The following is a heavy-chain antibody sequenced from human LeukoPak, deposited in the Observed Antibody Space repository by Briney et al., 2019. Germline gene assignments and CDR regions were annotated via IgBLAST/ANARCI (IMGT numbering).Heavy chain of an antibody. CDR3: AREYWKVRPASGNNWFDP. D-gene: IGHD1-1*01. CDR1: GYSFTDYY. CDR2: INPNSGGT. V-gene: IGHV1-2*02. J-gene: IGHJ5*02. Sequence: ASVKVSCKASGYSFTDYYIHWVRQAPGQGLEWMGWINPNSGGTNYAQKFQGRVTMTRDTSTSTAYMELNSLRFDDTAVYYCAREYWKVRPASGNNWFDPWGQGILVIVSS.